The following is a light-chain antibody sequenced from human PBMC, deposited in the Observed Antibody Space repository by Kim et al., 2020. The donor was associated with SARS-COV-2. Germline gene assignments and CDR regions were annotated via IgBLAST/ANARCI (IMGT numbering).Light chain of an antibody. CDR1: SSDVGHYNS. Sequence: QSALTQPASESGSPGQSITISCTGTSSDVGHYNSVSWYQQHPGKAPKLMIYDVTKRPSGVSIRFSGSKSGNTASLTISGLQAEDEADYYCNSYTSSTSDVFGTGTKVTVL. J-gene: IGLJ1*01. CDR2: DVT. V-gene: IGLV2-14*01. CDR3: NSYTSSTSDV.